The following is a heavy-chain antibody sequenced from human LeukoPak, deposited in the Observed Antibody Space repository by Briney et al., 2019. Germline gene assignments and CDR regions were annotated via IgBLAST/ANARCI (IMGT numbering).Heavy chain of an antibody. J-gene: IGHJ4*02. Sequence: GGSLRLSCAASGFTFSNYPIHWVRQAPEKGLEYVSAISSNGDVTYYANSVKGRFTISRDNSKNTLYLQMGSLRPEDMAVYYCARESSGYHVYWGQGTLVTVSS. CDR3: ARESSGYHVY. CDR1: GFTFSNYP. V-gene: IGHV3-64*01. CDR2: ISSNGDVT. D-gene: IGHD3-22*01.